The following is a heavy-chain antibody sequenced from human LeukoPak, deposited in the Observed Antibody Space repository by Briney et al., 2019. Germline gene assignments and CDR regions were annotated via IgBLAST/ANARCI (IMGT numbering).Heavy chain of an antibody. CDR3: ASGSDCSGGSCMFDY. D-gene: IGHD2-15*01. Sequence: PSETLSLTCTVSGGSVSSYYWSWIRQPPGKGLEWIGHVYHTGNTNYNPSLKSRVTISADTSKNELSLKLSSVTAADTAVYYCASGSDCSGGSCMFDYWGQGTLVTVSS. V-gene: IGHV4-59*02. CDR1: GGSVSSYY. CDR2: VYHTGNT. J-gene: IGHJ4*02.